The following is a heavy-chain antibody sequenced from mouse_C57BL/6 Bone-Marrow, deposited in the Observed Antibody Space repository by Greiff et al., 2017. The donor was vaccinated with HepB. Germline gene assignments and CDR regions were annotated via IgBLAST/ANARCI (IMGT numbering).Heavy chain of an antibody. J-gene: IGHJ3*01. V-gene: IGHV14-1*01. D-gene: IGHD2-3*01. Sequence: EVKLQESGAELVRPGASVKLSCTASGFNIKDYYMHWVKQRPEQGLEWIGRIDPEDGDTEYAPKFQGKATMTADTSSNTAYLQLSSLTSEDTAVYYCTTEIYDGYYPAWFAYWGQGTLVTVSA. CDR1: GFNIKDYY. CDR3: TTEIYDGYYPAWFAY. CDR2: IDPEDGDT.